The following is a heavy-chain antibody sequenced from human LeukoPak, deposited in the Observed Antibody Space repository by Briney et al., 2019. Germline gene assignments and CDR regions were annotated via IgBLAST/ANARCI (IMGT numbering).Heavy chain of an antibody. J-gene: IGHJ3*02. CDR3: ARVGEYFDWYQGNAFDI. Sequence: SVKVSCKASGYTFTSYGISWVRQAPGQGLEWMGGIIPIFGTANYAQKFQGRVTITTDESTSTAYMELSSLRSEDTAVYYCARVGEYFDWYQGNAFDIWGQGTMVTVSS. CDR1: GYTFTSYG. CDR2: IIPIFGTA. D-gene: IGHD3-9*01. V-gene: IGHV1-69*05.